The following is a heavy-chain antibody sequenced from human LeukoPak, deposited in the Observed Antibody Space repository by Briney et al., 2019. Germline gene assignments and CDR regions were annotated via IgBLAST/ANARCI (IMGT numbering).Heavy chain of an antibody. D-gene: IGHD5-18*01. J-gene: IGHJ4*02. CDR3: SKYSYSHGYFDS. CDR1: GFTFSSYW. V-gene: IGHV3-7*01. CDR2: IQQDGSEK. Sequence: GGSLRLSCAASGFTFSSYWLSWVRQAPGKGLEWVANIQQDGSEKNHVDSVKGRFTISRDNTKNSLYLQMTSLRAEDTAVYYCSKYSYSHGYFDSWGQGTLVTVSS.